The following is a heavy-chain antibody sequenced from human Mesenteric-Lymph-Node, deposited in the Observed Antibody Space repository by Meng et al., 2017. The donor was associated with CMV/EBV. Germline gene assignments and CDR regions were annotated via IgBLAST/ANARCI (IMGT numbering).Heavy chain of an antibody. Sequence: GGSLRLYCAASGFTFSSYGMHWVRQAPGKGLEWVAFIRYDGSNKYYADSVKGRFTISRDNSKNTLYLQMNSLRAEDTAVYYCAKVVLGRTPRAARIFYGMDVWGQGTTVTVSS. J-gene: IGHJ6*02. CDR1: GFTFSSYG. CDR2: IRYDGSNK. D-gene: IGHD6-6*01. V-gene: IGHV3-30*02. CDR3: AKVVLGRTPRAARIFYGMDV.